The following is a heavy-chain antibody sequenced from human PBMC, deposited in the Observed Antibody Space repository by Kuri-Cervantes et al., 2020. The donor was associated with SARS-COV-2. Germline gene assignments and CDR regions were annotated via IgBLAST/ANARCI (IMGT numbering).Heavy chain of an antibody. V-gene: IGHV1-46*01. CDR1: GYTFTSYY. D-gene: IGHD2-2*02. J-gene: IGHJ4*02. Sequence: ASVKVSCKASGYTFTSYYMHWVRQAPGQGLEWMGIINPSGGSTSYAQKFQGRVTMTRDTSTCTVYMELSSLRSEDTAVYYCAREAEYCSSTSCYKRQYYFDYWGQGTLVTVSS. CDR3: AREAEYCSSTSCYKRQYYFDY. CDR2: INPSGGST.